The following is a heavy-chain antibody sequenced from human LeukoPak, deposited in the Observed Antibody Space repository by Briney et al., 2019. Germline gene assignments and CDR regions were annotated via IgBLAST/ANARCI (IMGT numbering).Heavy chain of an antibody. CDR2: INPNSGGT. D-gene: IGHD3-22*01. CDR1: GYTFTGYY. Sequence: ASVKVSCKASGYTFTGYYMHWVRQAPGQGLEWMGWINPNSGGTNYAQKFQGRVTMTRDTSISTAYMELSRLRSGDTAVYYCARVTYYYDSSGYYYVFPFDYWGQGTLVTVSS. J-gene: IGHJ4*02. CDR3: ARVTYYYDSSGYYYVFPFDY. V-gene: IGHV1-2*02.